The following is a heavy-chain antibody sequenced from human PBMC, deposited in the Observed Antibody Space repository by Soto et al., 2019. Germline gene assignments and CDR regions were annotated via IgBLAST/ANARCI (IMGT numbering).Heavy chain of an antibody. CDR3: ASGTYDFWSGPRLRYYYYMDV. D-gene: IGHD3-3*01. CDR1: GGSISSSSYY. J-gene: IGHJ6*03. V-gene: IGHV4-61*05. Sequence: SETLSLTCTVSGGSISSSSYYWGWIRQPPGKGLEWIGYIYYSGSTNYNPSLKSRVTISVDTSKNQFSLKLSSVTAADTAVYYCASGTYDFWSGPRLRYYYYMDVWGKGTTVTVYS. CDR2: IYYSGST.